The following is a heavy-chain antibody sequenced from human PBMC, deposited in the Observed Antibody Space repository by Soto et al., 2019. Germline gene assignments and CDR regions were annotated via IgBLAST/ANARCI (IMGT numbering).Heavy chain of an antibody. Sequence: GGSLRLSCAASGFTFSSYAMSWVRQAPGKGLEWVSAISGSGGSTYYADSVKGRFTISRDNSRNTLYLQMDSLRAGDTALYYCARDDIGAPNAFDTWGQGTMVTVSS. V-gene: IGHV3-23*01. J-gene: IGHJ3*02. CDR2: ISGSGGST. CDR1: GFTFSSYA. D-gene: IGHD2-15*01. CDR3: ARDDIGAPNAFDT.